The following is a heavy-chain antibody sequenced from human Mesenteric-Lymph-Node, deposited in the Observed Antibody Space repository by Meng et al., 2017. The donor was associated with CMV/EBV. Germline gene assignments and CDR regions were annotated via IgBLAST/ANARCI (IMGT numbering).Heavy chain of an antibody. CDR2: ISWTSGSI. V-gene: IGHV3-9*01. Sequence: SLKISCAASGFTFDDYAMHWVRQVPGKGLEWVSGISWTSGSIVYADSVKGRFTISRDNAKNSLYLQMNSLRTDDTALYYCAKVFNWRAITVGTHYFDYWGRGTLVTVSS. CDR3: AKVFNWRAITVGTHYFDY. J-gene: IGHJ4*02. CDR1: GFTFDDYA. D-gene: IGHD5-12*01.